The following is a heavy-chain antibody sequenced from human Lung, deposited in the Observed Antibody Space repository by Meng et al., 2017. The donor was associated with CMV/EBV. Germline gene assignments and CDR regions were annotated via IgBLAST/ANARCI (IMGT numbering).Heavy chain of an antibody. CDR3: ARFRVGGYSTDY. CDR1: GGTFSSYA. V-gene: IGHV1-69*10. D-gene: IGHD3-22*01. J-gene: IGHJ4*02. CDR2: IIPILGIA. Sequence: SVXVSCKASGGTFSSYAISWVRQAPGQGLEWMGGIIPILGIANYAQKFQGRVTITADKSTSTAYMGLSSLRSEDTAVYYCARFRVGGYSTDYWGQGTRVTCAS.